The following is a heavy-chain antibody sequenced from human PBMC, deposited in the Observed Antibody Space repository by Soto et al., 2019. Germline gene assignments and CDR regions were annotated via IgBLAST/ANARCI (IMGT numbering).Heavy chain of an antibody. CDR3: AGAMVYYCSGNFWFDP. V-gene: IGHV4-59*01. D-gene: IGHD3-10*01. CDR2: IYYSGST. Sequence: SETLSFTCTVSGGSISSYYWSWIRQPPGKGLEWIGYIYYSGSTNYNPSLKSRGSISVDTSKNQFSLKLSSVTAADTAVYYCAGAMVYYCSGNFWFDPWGQGTLVTVSS. CDR1: GGSISSYY. J-gene: IGHJ5*02.